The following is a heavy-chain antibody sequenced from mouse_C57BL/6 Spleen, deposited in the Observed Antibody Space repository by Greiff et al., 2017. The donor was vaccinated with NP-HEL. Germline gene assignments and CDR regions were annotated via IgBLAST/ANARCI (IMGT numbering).Heavy chain of an antibody. V-gene: IGHV1-69*01. CDR3: ARLPITTVLANYAMDY. CDR1: GYTFTSYW. Sequence: QVQLQQPGAELVMPGASVKLSCKASGYTFTSYWMHWVKQRPGQGLEWIGEIDPSDSYTNYNQKFKGKSTLTVDKSSSTAYMQLSSLTSEDSAVYYCARLPITTVLANYAMDYWGQGTSVTVSS. J-gene: IGHJ4*01. D-gene: IGHD1-1*01. CDR2: IDPSDSYT.